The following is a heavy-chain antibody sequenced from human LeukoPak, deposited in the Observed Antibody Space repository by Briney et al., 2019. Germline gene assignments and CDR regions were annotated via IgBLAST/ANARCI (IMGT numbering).Heavy chain of an antibody. Sequence: QPGGSLRLSCRASRFSFSDYDMHWVRQAPGKGLEWVAVISYDGSRKHYGDSVKGRFTISRDNSESTLFLQMNSLRTDDTSVYFCAKYAYNWNAPDGFDMWGQGTMVIVSP. CDR2: ISYDGSRK. D-gene: IGHD1-1*01. CDR1: RFSFSDYD. V-gene: IGHV3-30*18. J-gene: IGHJ3*02. CDR3: AKYAYNWNAPDGFDM.